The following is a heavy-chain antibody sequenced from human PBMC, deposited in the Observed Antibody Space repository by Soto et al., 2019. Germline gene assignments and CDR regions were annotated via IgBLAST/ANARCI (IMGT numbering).Heavy chain of an antibody. D-gene: IGHD2-15*01. V-gene: IGHV1-69*12. CDR3: ARESRYCSGGSCYFLPGIDY. CDR1: GGTFSSYA. CDR2: IIPIFGTA. J-gene: IGHJ4*02. Sequence: QVQLVQSGAEVKKPGSSVKVSCKASGGTFSSYAISWVRQAPGQGLEWMGGIIPIFGTANYAQKFQGRVTFTADECTGTGSMARSSLRSEDTDVYYCARESRYCSGGSCYFLPGIDYWGQGTLVTVSS.